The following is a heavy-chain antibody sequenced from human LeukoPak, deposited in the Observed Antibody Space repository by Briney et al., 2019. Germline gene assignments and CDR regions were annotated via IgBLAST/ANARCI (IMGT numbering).Heavy chain of an antibody. CDR1: GFTFSSYA. D-gene: IGHD2-21*02. V-gene: IGHV3-23*01. J-gene: IGHJ4*02. Sequence: GGSLRLSCAASGFTFSSYAMSWVRQAPGKGLEWVSAISGSGGSTYYADSVKGRFTISRDNSKNTLYLQMSSLRAEDTAVYYCAKDGFYCGGDCYSRPYYFDYWGQGTLVTVSS. CDR3: AKDGFYCGGDCYSRPYYFDY. CDR2: ISGSGGST.